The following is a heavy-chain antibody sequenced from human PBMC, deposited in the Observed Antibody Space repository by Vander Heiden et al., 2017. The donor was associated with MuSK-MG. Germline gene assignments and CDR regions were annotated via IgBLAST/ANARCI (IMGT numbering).Heavy chain of an antibody. Sequence: QVLLQHWGAGLLKPSETLSLTCAVYGGSFGGYYWSWIRQSPGKGLEWIGEINHTGSTNYNPSLKSRVTISVATPKNQFSLKLTSVTAADTAVYYCARGARGYSYIDFWGQGTLVTVSS. CDR1: GGSFGGYY. J-gene: IGHJ4*02. D-gene: IGHD5-18*01. CDR2: INHTGST. CDR3: ARGARGYSYIDF. V-gene: IGHV4-34*01.